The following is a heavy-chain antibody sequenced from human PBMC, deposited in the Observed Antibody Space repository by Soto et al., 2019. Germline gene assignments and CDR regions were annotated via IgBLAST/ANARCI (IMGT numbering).Heavy chain of an antibody. D-gene: IGHD3-22*01. CDR3: ARGAPYSDTSAYYWYFDL. J-gene: IGHJ2*01. CDR1: GGSISSYY. V-gene: IGHV4-59*01. CDR2: IYYSGSS. Sequence: KTSDTLSLTCTVSGGSISSYYWSWLRQPPGKGLEWIAYIYYSGSSNYNPSLESRVTVSVDTSKNQFSLQLNSVTAADTAVYYCARGAPYSDTSAYYWYFDLWGRGXLVTVYS.